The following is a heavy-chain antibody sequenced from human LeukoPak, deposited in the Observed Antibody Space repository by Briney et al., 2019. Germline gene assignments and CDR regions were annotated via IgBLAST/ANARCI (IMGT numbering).Heavy chain of an antibody. CDR2: VYDSGST. J-gene: IGHJ4*02. CDR1: GGSISSGGYY. V-gene: IGHV4-31*03. CDR3: AREGIYYDSSGYYRYYFDY. D-gene: IGHD3-22*01. Sequence: SETLSLTCTVSGGSISSGGYYWSWIRQPPGRGLEWIWYVYDSGSTYYNPSLKSRVTISVDTSKNQFSLKLSSVTAVDTAVYYCAREGIYYDSSGYYRYYFDYWGQGTLVTVSS.